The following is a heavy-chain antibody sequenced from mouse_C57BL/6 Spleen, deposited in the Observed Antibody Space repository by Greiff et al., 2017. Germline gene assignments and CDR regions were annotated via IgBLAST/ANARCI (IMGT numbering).Heavy chain of an antibody. V-gene: IGHV1-26*01. D-gene: IGHD2-3*01. J-gene: IGHJ4*01. CDR2: INPNNGGT. CDR3: ARRGLLPPMDY. CDR1: GYTFTDYY. Sequence: EVQLQQSGPELVKPGASVKISCKASGYTFTDYYMNWVKQSHGKSLEWIGDINPNNGGTSYNQKFKGKATLTLDKSSSTAYMELRSLTSEESAVYYCARRGLLPPMDYWGQGTSVTVSS.